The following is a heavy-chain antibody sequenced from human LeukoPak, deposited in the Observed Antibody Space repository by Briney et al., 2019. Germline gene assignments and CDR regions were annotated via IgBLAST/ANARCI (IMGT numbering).Heavy chain of an antibody. Sequence: ASVKVSCTASGYTFTSYGISWVRQAPGQGLEWMGWISAYNGNTNYAQKLQGRVTMTTDTSTSTAYMELRSLRSDDTAVYYCARSLTHHYYDSMTDAFDIWGQGTMVTVSS. J-gene: IGHJ3*02. CDR2: ISAYNGNT. CDR3: ARSLTHHYYDSMTDAFDI. D-gene: IGHD3-22*01. V-gene: IGHV1-18*01. CDR1: GYTFTSYG.